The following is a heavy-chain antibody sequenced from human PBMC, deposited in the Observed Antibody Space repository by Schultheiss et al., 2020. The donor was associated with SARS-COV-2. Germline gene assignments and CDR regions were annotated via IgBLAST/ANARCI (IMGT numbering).Heavy chain of an antibody. CDR1: GGSISSSSYY. CDR3: AGQYDILTGTRRDWYFDL. V-gene: IGHV4-39*01. D-gene: IGHD3-9*01. J-gene: IGHJ2*01. Sequence: SETLSLTCTVSGGSISSSSYYWGWIRQPPGKGLEWIGSISYSGSTYYNPSLKSRVTISVDTSKNQFSLKLSSVTAADTAVYYCAGQYDILTGTRRDWYFDLWGRGTLVTVSS. CDR2: ISYSGST.